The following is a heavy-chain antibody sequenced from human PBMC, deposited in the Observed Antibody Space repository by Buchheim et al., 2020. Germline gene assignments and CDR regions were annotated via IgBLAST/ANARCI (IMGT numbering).Heavy chain of an antibody. V-gene: IGHV3-74*01. J-gene: IGHJ4*02. D-gene: IGHD1-26*01. Sequence: EVQLVESGGGLVQPGGSLRLSCAASGFTFNSHWMHWLRQAPGKGLVWVSRINRYGTDTSYADSLKGRFTISRDNAKNTLHLQMNSLRAEDTAVYYCAREIIVELGVIIYFDSWGQGTL. CDR1: GFTFNSHW. CDR3: AREIIVELGVIIYFDS. CDR2: INRYGTDT.